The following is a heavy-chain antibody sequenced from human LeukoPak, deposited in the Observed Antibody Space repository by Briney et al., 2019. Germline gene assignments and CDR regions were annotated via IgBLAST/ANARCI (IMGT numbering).Heavy chain of an antibody. CDR1: DGSINSYY. D-gene: IGHD3-22*01. Sequence: PSETLSLTCSVSDGSINSYYWNWIRQPPGKGLEWIGYIYYSGSTNYNPSLKSRVTISVDTSKNQFSLKLSSVTAADTAVYYCARGRARDSSGYPNYWGQGTLVTVSS. V-gene: IGHV4-59*01. CDR3: ARGRARDSSGYPNY. J-gene: IGHJ4*02. CDR2: IYYSGST.